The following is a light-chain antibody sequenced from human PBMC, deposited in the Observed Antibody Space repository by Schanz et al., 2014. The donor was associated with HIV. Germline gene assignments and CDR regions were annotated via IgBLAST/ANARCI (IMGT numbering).Light chain of an antibody. J-gene: IGKJ4*01. V-gene: IGKV3-20*01. CDR3: QQYDRSPYT. CDR1: QSVSSSY. Sequence: EIVLTQSPGTLSLSPGDRATLSCRASQSVSSSYLAWYQQKPGQAPRLLIYGSSKRATGIPDRFSGSGSGTDFTLTISRLEPEEFAVYYCQQYDRSPYTFGGGTRVEIK. CDR2: GSS.